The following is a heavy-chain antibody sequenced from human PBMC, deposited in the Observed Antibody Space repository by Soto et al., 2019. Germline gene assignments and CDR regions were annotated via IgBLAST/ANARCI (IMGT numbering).Heavy chain of an antibody. J-gene: IGHJ4*02. CDR1: GFTFSSYA. CDR2: ISGSGGST. Sequence: GGSLRLSCAASGFTFSSYAMSWVRQAPGKGLEWVSAISGSGGSTYYADSVKGRFTISRDNSTTTAYMELRSLTSDDTAVYYCAREMWTRSGPQNFFDYWGLGALVTVSS. V-gene: IGHV3-23*01. CDR3: AREMWTRSGPQNFFDY. D-gene: IGHD6-25*01.